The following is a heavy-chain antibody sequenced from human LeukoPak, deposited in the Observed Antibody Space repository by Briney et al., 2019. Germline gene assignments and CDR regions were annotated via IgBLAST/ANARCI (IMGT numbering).Heavy chain of an antibody. J-gene: IGHJ4*02. Sequence: GGSLRLSCSASGFTVSSSYMSWVRQAPGKGLEWVSVIYNGDKTYYADAVKGRFTISRDNSENTLYLQMNSLRAEDTAVYYCASPEGAVAANSFDYWGQGTLVTASS. CDR2: IYNGDKT. D-gene: IGHD6-19*01. CDR3: ASPEGAVAANSFDY. V-gene: IGHV3-53*01. CDR1: GFTVSSSY.